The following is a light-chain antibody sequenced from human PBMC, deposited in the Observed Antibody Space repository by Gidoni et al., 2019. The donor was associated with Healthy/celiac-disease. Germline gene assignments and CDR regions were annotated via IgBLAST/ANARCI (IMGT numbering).Light chain of an antibody. CDR3: AAWDDSLSGYAV. V-gene: IGLV1-47*01. Sequence: QSVLTQPPSASGTPGQRATKSCSGSSSNIGSNYVYWYQQLPGTAPKLLIYRTNQRPSGVPDRFSGSKSGTSASLAISGLRSEDEADYYCAAWDDSLSGYAVFGGGTQLTVL. J-gene: IGLJ7*01. CDR1: SSNIGSNY. CDR2: RTN.